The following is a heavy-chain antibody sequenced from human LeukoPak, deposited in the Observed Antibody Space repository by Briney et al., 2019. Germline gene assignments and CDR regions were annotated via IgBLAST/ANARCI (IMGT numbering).Heavy chain of an antibody. CDR3: ARDFGDSSSSKKYYYYYMDV. CDR1: GFTVSSNY. CDR2: IYSGGST. D-gene: IGHD6-6*01. V-gene: IGHV3-66*02. Sequence: GGSLRLSCAASGFTVSSNYMSWVRQAPGKGLEWVSVIYSGGSTYYADCVKGRFTISRDNSKNTLYLQINSLRAEDTAVYYCARDFGDSSSSKKYYYYYMDVWGKGTTVTVSS. J-gene: IGHJ6*03.